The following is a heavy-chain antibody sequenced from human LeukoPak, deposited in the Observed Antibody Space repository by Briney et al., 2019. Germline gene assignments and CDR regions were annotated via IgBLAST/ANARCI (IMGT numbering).Heavy chain of an antibody. J-gene: IGHJ4*02. D-gene: IGHD5-18*01. CDR1: GFTFSSYA. CDR3: ARNKLIRSGYWGSRVDTDY. CDR2: ISSSGSII. Sequence: PGGSLRLSCAASGFTFSSYAMSWVRQVPGKGLEWVSHISSSGSIIYYADSVKGRFTISRDNAKNSLYLQMNSLRAEDTAVYYCARNKLIRSGYWGSRVDTDYWGQGTLVTVSS. V-gene: IGHV3-48*04.